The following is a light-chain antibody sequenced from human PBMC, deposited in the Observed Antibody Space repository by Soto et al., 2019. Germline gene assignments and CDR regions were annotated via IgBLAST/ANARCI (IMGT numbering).Light chain of an antibody. CDR3: SSYRSSSTLYV. CDR1: SRDVGGYNY. Sequence: QSALTQPASVSGSPGQSITISCTRTSRDVGGYNYVSWYQQHPGKAPKLMIFDVSNRPSGVSIRFSGSKSGNTASLTISGLQAEDEADYYCSSYRSSSTLYVFGTGTKVTVL. J-gene: IGLJ1*01. CDR2: DVS. V-gene: IGLV2-14*01.